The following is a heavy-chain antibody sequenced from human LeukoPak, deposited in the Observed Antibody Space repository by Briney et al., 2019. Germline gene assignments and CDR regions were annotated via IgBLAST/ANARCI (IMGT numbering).Heavy chain of an antibody. J-gene: IGHJ4*02. Sequence: ASETLSLTCTVSGYSISSGYYWGWIRQPPGKGLEWIGSIYHSGSTYYNSSLKSRVTISLNTSKNQFSLNLSSVTAADTAVYYCVSGYYYVWEAYFDYWGQGTLVTVSS. CDR1: GYSISSGYY. CDR3: VSGYYYVWEAYFDY. CDR2: IYHSGST. D-gene: IGHD3-22*01. V-gene: IGHV4-38-2*02.